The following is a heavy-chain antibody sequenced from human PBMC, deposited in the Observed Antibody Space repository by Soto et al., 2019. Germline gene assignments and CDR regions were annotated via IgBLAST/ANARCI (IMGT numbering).Heavy chain of an antibody. Sequence: PGGSLRLSCAASGFTFSSYGMHWVRQAPGKGLEWVAVIWYDGSNKYYADSVKGRFTISRDNSKNTLYLQMNSLRAEDTAVYYCARSIAAAGTGGMDVWGQGTTVTVS. V-gene: IGHV3-33*01. CDR2: IWYDGSNK. D-gene: IGHD6-13*01. CDR3: ARSIAAAGTGGMDV. J-gene: IGHJ6*02. CDR1: GFTFSSYG.